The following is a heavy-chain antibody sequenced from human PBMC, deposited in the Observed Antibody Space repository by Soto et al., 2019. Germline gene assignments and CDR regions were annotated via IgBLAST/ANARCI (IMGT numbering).Heavy chain of an antibody. D-gene: IGHD1-1*01. CDR2: ITGGGDST. J-gene: IGHJ2*01. V-gene: IGHV3-23*01. CDR3: VKKIAGTTTSGAYWYVDL. CDR1: GFTFSSFA. Sequence: EVQLLESGGGLVQPGGSLRLSCAASGFTFSSFAMNWVRQAPGKGLEWVSGITGGGDSTFYADSVKARFTISRVQSKNTVYLHMNSLRAEDTAVYYCVKKIAGTTTSGAYWYVDLWGRGTLVTVSS.